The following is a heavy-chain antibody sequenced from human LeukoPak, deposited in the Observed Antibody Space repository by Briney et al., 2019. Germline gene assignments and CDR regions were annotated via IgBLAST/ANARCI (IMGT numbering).Heavy chain of an antibody. J-gene: IGHJ4*02. D-gene: IGHD3-22*01. CDR1: GFTFSSYG. CDR2: ISDSGGST. CDR3: AKEFPMIVVFHY. Sequence: GGSLRLSCAASGFTFSSYGMSWVRQAPGKGLEWVSGISDSGGSTYYVDSVKGRFTISRDNSKNTLYLQMNSLRAEDTAVYYCAKEFPMIVVFHYWGQGTLVTVSS. V-gene: IGHV3-23*01.